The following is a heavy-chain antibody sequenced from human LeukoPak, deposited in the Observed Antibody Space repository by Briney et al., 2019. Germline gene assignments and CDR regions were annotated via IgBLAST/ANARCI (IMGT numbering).Heavy chain of an antibody. J-gene: IGHJ6*04. CDR1: GFTFSSYW. V-gene: IGHV3-7*01. CDR3: AELGITMIGGV. CDR2: INKDGSEK. Sequence: GGSLRLSCAASGFTFSSYWMSWVRQAPGKGLEWVANINKDGSEKYYVDSVKGRFTISRDNAKNSLYLQMNSLRAEDTAVYYCAELGITMIGGVWGKGTTVTISS. D-gene: IGHD3-10*02.